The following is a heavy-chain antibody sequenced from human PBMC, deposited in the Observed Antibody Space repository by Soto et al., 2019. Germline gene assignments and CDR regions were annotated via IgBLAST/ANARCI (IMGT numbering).Heavy chain of an antibody. CDR3: ARATPTQTGTTA. CDR1: GFTFSDYY. Sequence: QVPLVESGGGLVKPGGSLRLSCAASGFTFSDYYMSWIRQAPGKGLEWVSYISSSSSYTNYADSVKGRFTISRDNAKNSLYLQMNSLRAEDTAVYYCARATPTQTGTTAWGQGTLVTVSS. D-gene: IGHD1-1*01. J-gene: IGHJ5*02. CDR2: ISSSSSYT. V-gene: IGHV3-11*05.